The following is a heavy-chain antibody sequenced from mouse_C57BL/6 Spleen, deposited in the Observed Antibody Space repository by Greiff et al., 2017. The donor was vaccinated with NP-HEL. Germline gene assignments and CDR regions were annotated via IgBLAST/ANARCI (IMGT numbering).Heavy chain of an antibody. CDR3: ARGWYDYVFDY. CDR2: IYPGSGNT. CDR1: GYTFTDYY. V-gene: IGHV1-76*01. D-gene: IGHD2-4*01. Sequence: VQLQQSGAELVRPGASVKLSCKASGYTFTDYYINWVKQRPGQGLEWIARIYPGSGNTYYNEKFKGKATLTAEKSSSTAYMQLSSLTSEDSAVYFCARGWYDYVFDYWGQGTTLTVSS. J-gene: IGHJ2*01.